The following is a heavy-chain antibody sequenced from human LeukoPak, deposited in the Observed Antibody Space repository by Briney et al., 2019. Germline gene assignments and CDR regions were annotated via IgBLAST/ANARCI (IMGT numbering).Heavy chain of an antibody. CDR3: AVQYYYGSGSYNYFDY. CDR2: IYYSGST. CDR1: GGSISSYY. J-gene: IGHJ4*02. D-gene: IGHD3-10*01. V-gene: IGHV4-59*01. Sequence: PSETLSLTCTVSGGSISSYYWSWIRQPPGKGLEWIGYIYYSGSTNYNPSLKSRVTISVDTSKNQFSLKLNSVTAADTAVYYCAVQYYYGSGSYNYFDYWGQGTLVTVSS.